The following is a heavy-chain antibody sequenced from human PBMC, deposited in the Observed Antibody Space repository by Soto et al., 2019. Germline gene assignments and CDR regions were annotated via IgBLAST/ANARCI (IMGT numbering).Heavy chain of an antibody. D-gene: IGHD3-10*01. J-gene: IGHJ4*02. CDR3: ARGELLWFWGLLR. CDR1: GYTCTSYD. CDR2: MNSNSGNT. V-gene: IGHV1-8*01. Sequence: QVQLVQSGAEVKKPGASVKVSCKASGYTCTSYDINWVRQATGQGLEWMGWMNSNSGNTGYAQKFHGRVTMTRNTSISTAYMELSSLRSEDPAVYYCARGELLWFWGLLRWGQGTLVTVSS.